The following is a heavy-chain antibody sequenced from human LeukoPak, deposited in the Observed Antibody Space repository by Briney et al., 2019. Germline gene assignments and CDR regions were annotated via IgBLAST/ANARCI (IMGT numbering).Heavy chain of an antibody. CDR3: ARPKRSRTTSWGAFDI. J-gene: IGHJ3*02. CDR2: IKQDGSEK. V-gene: IGHV3-7*01. D-gene: IGHD7-27*01. CDR1: GFTFSSYW. Sequence: PGGSLRLSCAASGFTFSSYWMSWVRQAPGKGLEWVANIKQDGSEKYYVDSVKGRFTISRDNAKNSLYLQMNSLRAEDTVVYYCARPKRSRTTSWGAFDIWGQGTMVTVSS.